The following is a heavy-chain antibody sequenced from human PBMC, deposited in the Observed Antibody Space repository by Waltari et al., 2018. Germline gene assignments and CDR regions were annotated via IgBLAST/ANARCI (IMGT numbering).Heavy chain of an antibody. CDR1: GFTFSSYA. J-gene: IGHJ5*02. Sequence: QVQLVESGGGVVQPGRSLRLSCAASGFTFSSYAMHWVRQAPGKGLEWVAVISYDGSNKYYADSVKGRFTISRDNSKNTLYLQMNSLRAEDTAVYYCAREMGVKNWFDPWGQGTLVTVSS. CDR3: AREMGVKNWFDP. CDR2: ISYDGSNK. V-gene: IGHV3-30*01. D-gene: IGHD3-16*01.